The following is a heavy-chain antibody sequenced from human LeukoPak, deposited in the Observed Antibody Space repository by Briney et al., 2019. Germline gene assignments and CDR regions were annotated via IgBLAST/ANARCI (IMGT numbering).Heavy chain of an antibody. CDR1: GGSFSSYY. CDR2: IYYSGST. Sequence: SETLSLTCTVSGGSFSSYYWSWIRQPPGKGLEWIGYIYYSGSTNYNPSLKSRVTISVDTSKNQFSLKLSSVTAADTAVYYCARLTSSSSPNYHYYYGMDVWGQGTTVTVSS. D-gene: IGHD6-6*01. CDR3: ARLTSSSSPNYHYYYGMDV. V-gene: IGHV4-59*08. J-gene: IGHJ6*02.